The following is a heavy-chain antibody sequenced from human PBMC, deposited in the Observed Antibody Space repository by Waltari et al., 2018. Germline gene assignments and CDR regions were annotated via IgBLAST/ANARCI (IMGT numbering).Heavy chain of an antibody. CDR1: GGSISSGSYY. Sequence: QVQLQESGPGLVKPSQTLSLTCTVSGGSISSGSYYWSWIRQPAGKGLEWIGRIYTSGSTNYNPSLKSRVTISVDTSKTQFSLKLSSVTAADTAVYYCARDLGCSSTSCYEAGDDAFDIWGQGTMVTVSS. CDR2: IYTSGST. CDR3: ARDLGCSSTSCYEAGDDAFDI. V-gene: IGHV4-61*02. J-gene: IGHJ3*02. D-gene: IGHD2-2*01.